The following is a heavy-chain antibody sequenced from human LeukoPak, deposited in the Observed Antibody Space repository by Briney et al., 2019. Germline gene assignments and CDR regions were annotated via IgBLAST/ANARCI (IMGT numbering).Heavy chain of an antibody. V-gene: IGHV4-59*01. CDR2: IYYSGST. Sequence: DPSETLSLTCTVSGGSISSYYWSWIRQPPGKGLEWIGYIYYSGSTNYNPSLKSRVTISVDTSKNQFSLKLSSVTAADTAVYYCAASIAVAGTPFDYWGQGTLVTVSS. D-gene: IGHD6-19*01. CDR1: GGSISSYY. J-gene: IGHJ4*02. CDR3: AASIAVAGTPFDY.